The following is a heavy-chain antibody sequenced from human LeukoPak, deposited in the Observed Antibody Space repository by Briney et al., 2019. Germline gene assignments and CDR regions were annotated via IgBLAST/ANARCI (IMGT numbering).Heavy chain of an antibody. V-gene: IGHV1-2*06. CDR3: ARDRYGDYVVGD. D-gene: IGHD4-17*01. Sequence: ASVKVSCKASGYTFTGYCMHWVRQAPGQGLEWMGRINPNSGGTNYAQKFQGSVPMTRDTSISTAYMELSRLRSDDTAVYYCARDRYGDYVVGDWGQGTLVTVSS. CDR1: GYTFTGYC. CDR2: INPNSGGT. J-gene: IGHJ4*02.